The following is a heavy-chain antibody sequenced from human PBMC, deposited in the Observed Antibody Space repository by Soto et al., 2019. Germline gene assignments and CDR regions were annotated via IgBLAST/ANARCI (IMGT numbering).Heavy chain of an antibody. CDR1: GFASAAYG. J-gene: IGHJ4*01. CDR3: TTDSYTTMIVVRFDY. D-gene: IGHD3-22*01. CDR2: NKSKAHGGTA. V-gene: IGHV3-15*05. Sequence: PGGSLRLSCAVSGFASAAYGMSWVRQAPGKGLEWVGRNKSKAHGGTADFTAPVRGKITITRDDSRNKEYKQMNSLNTEDTALFYCTTDSYTTMIVVRFDYWGHGTLVTVSS.